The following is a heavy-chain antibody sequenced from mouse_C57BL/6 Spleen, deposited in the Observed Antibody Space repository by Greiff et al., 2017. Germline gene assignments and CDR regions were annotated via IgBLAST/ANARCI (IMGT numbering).Heavy chain of an antibody. CDR1: GFTFSSYG. Sequence: EVKLQESGGDLVKPGGSLKLSCAASGFTFSSYGMSWVRQTPDKRLEWVATISSGGSYTYYPDSVKGRFTISRDNAKNTLYLQMSSLKSEDTAMYYCARTYDYDGYWYFDVWGTGTTVTVSS. V-gene: IGHV5-6*01. CDR3: ARTYDYDGYWYFDV. J-gene: IGHJ1*03. CDR2: ISSGGSYT. D-gene: IGHD2-4*01.